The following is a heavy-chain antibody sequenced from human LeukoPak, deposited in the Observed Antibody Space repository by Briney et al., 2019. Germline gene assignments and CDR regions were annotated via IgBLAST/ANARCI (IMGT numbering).Heavy chain of an antibody. CDR2: INPNSGGT. D-gene: IGHD3-22*01. J-gene: IGHJ4*02. CDR1: GYTFTGYY. CDR3: AREGKYYYDSSGYYYAFDY. Sequence: ASMKVSCKASGYTFTGYYMHWVRQAPGQGLEWMGWINPNSGGTNYAQKFQGRVTMTRDTSISTAYMELSRLRSDDTAVYYCAREGKYYYDSSGYYYAFDYWGQGTLVTVSS. V-gene: IGHV1-2*02.